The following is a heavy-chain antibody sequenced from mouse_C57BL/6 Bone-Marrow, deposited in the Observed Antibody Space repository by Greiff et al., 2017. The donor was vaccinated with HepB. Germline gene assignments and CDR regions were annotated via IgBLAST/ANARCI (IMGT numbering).Heavy chain of an antibody. J-gene: IGHJ4*01. CDR3: ARDAGDYDNYAMDY. Sequence: DVKLVESGGGLVQSGRSLRLSCATSGFTFSDFYMEWVRQAPGKGLEWIAASRNKANDYTTEYSASVKGRFIVSRDTSQSILYLQMNALRAEDTAIYYCARDAGDYDNYAMDYWGQGTSVTVSS. CDR2: SRNKANDYTT. CDR1: GFTFSDFY. V-gene: IGHV7-1*01. D-gene: IGHD2-4*01.